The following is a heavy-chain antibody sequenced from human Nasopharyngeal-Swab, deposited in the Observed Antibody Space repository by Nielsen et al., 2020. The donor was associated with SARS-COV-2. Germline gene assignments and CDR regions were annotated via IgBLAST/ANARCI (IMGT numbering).Heavy chain of an antibody. CDR3: ARDPNYYGSGSLYGMDV. Sequence: GESLKISCAASGFTFSSYAMHWVRQAPGKGLEWVAVISYDGSNKYYADSVKGRFTISRDNSKNTLYLQMNSLRAEDTAVYYCARDPNYYGSGSLYGMDVWGQGTTVTVSS. CDR2: ISYDGSNK. CDR1: GFTFSSYA. V-gene: IGHV3-30*04. D-gene: IGHD3-10*01. J-gene: IGHJ6*02.